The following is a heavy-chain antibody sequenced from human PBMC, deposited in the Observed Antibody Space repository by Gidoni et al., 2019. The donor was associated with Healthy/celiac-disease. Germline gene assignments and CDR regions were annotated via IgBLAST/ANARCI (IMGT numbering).Heavy chain of an antibody. CDR1: GYTFTSYY. V-gene: IGHV1-46*01. CDR2: INPSGGST. D-gene: IGHD6-13*01. Sequence: QVQLVQSGAEVTKPGASVKVSCKASGYTFTSYYMHWVRQAPGQGLEWMGIINPSGGSTSYAQKFQGRVTMTRDTSTSTVYMELSSLRSEDTAVYYCARDLKAAADRGWFDPWGQGTLVTVSS. J-gene: IGHJ5*02. CDR3: ARDLKAAADRGWFDP.